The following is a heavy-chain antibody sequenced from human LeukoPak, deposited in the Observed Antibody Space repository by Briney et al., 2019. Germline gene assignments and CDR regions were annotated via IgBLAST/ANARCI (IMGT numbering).Heavy chain of an antibody. Sequence: ASVKVSCKASGYTFTTSGISWVRQAPGQGLEWVGWISAYNGDMNYAERLEGRVTVTTDTSTSTAYMEMRSLRSDDTAVYYCVRDYAYTMDAWGQGTTVTVSS. J-gene: IGHJ6*02. V-gene: IGHV1-18*01. CDR2: ISAYNGDM. D-gene: IGHD3-16*01. CDR3: VRDYAYTMDA. CDR1: GYTFTTSG.